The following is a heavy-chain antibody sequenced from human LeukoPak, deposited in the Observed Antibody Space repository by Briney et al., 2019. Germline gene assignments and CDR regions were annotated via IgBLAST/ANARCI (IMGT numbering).Heavy chain of an antibody. Sequence: GASVKVSCKASGYTFTSYAMHWVRQAPGQRLEWMGWINAGNGNTKYSQKFQGRVTITRDTSASTAYMELSSLRSEDTAVYYCARWAGPVTKFFDYWGQGTLVTVSS. D-gene: IGHD4-17*01. CDR1: GYTFTSYA. J-gene: IGHJ4*02. CDR3: ARWAGPVTKFFDY. CDR2: INAGNGNT. V-gene: IGHV1-3*01.